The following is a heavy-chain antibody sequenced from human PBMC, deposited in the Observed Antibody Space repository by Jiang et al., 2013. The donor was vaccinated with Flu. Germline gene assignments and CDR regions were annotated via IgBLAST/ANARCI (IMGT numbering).Heavy chain of an antibody. CDR1: GGSISNSY. CDR3: ARGHHFYAFFP. J-gene: IGHJ5*02. V-gene: IGHV4-4*07. D-gene: IGHD2/OR15-2a*01. Sequence: LLKPSETLSLTCAVSGGSISNSYWDWIRQSAGKGLEWIGRIDTSGSTNYNPSLKGRVTMSLDTSKNQFSLRLTSVTAADTAVYYCARGHHFYAFFPWGQGTLVTVSS. CDR2: IDTSGST.